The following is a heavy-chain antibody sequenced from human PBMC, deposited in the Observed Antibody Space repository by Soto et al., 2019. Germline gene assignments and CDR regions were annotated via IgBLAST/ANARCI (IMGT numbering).Heavy chain of an antibody. CDR2: IIPIFGTT. Sequence: QVQLVQSGAEVKKPGSSVKVSCKASGGTFSNYAISWVRQAPGQGLEWVGAIIPIFGTTNFAQKFQGRVTITADESTTTAYMELSGLRSEDTAVYYCARDGGRDGYFGNWLDPWGQGTLVTVSS. D-gene: IGHD5-12*01. CDR3: ARDGGRDGYFGNWLDP. J-gene: IGHJ5*02. CDR1: GGTFSNYA. V-gene: IGHV1-69*12.